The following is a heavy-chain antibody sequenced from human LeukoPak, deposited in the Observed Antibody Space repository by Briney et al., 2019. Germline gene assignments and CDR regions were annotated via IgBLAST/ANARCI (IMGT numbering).Heavy chain of an antibody. V-gene: IGHV3-7*01. J-gene: IGHJ4*02. D-gene: IGHD3-10*01. CDR1: GYSFTSYW. CDR3: AREAVRGVIISYFDY. Sequence: GESLKISCKGSGYSFTSYWIGWVRQMPGKGLEWVANIKQDGSEKYYVDSVRGRFTISRDNAKNSLYLQMNSLRAEDTAVYYCAREAVRGVIISYFDYWGQGTLVTVSS. CDR2: IKQDGSEK.